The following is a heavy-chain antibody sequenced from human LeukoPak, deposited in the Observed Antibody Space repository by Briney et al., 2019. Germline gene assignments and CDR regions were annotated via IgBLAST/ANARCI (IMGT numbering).Heavy chain of an antibody. Sequence: SETLSLTCTVSGGSISSGSYYWSWIRQPAGKGLEWIGRIYTSGSTNYNPSLKSRVTISVDTSKNQFSLKLSSVTAADTAVYYCARHVGSYYYYMDVWGKGTTVTVSS. CDR1: GGSISSGSYY. J-gene: IGHJ6*03. CDR2: IYTSGST. D-gene: IGHD6-25*01. CDR3: ARHVGSYYYYMDV. V-gene: IGHV4-61*02.